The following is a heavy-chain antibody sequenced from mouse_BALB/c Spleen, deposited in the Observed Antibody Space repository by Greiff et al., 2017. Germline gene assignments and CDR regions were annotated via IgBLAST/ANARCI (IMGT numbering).Heavy chain of an antibody. CDR2: INPSTGYT. J-gene: IGHJ2*01. CDR3: AQLGRYFDY. CDR1: GYTFTSYW. Sequence: QVQLQQSGAELAKPGASVKMSCKASGYTFTSYWMHWVKQRPGQGLEWIGYINPSTGYTEYNQKFKDKATLTADKSSSTAYMQLSSLTSEDSAVYYCAQLGRYFDYWGQGTTLTVSS. V-gene: IGHV1-7*01. D-gene: IGHD4-1*02.